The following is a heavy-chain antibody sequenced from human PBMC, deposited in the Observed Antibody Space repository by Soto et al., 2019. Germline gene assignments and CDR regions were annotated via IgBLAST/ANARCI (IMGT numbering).Heavy chain of an antibody. D-gene: IGHD3-22*01. J-gene: IGHJ4*02. CDR2: IIPIFGTA. CDR1: GGTFSSYA. CDR3: ARAGFRDYYDSSDFDY. Sequence: ASVKVSCKASGGTFSSYAISWVRQAPGQGLEWMGGIIPIFGTANYAQKFQGRVTITADESTSTAYMELSSLRSEDTAVYYCARAGFRDYYDSSDFDYWGQGTLVTVSS. V-gene: IGHV1-69*13.